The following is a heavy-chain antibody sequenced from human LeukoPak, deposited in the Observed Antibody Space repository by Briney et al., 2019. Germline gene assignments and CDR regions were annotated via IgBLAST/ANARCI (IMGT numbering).Heavy chain of an antibody. J-gene: IGHJ4*02. CDR2: IIPIFGTA. D-gene: IGHD1-26*01. Sequence: ASVKVSCKAPGGTFSSYAISWVRQAPGQGLEWMGGIIPIFGTANYAQKFQGRVTITVDESTSTAYMELSSLRSEDTAAYYCASLYSGSYYPLDYWGQGTLVTVSS. V-gene: IGHV1-69*13. CDR3: ASLYSGSYYPLDY. CDR1: GGTFSSYA.